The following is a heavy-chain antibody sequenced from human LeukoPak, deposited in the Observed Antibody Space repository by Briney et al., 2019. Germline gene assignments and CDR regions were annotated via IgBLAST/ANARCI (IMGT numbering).Heavy chain of an antibody. V-gene: IGHV3-21*01. CDR3: AGSDTIGYTPREWDYWYFDL. D-gene: IGHD3-16*02. CDR1: GFTFSSYS. CDR2: ISSSSSYI. Sequence: GGSLRLSCAASGFTFSSYSMNWGRQAPGKGLEWVSSISSSSSYIDYADSVKGRLTISRDNAKKSLYLQMNSLRAEDTAVYYCAGSDTIGYTPREWDYWYFDLWGRGSLVTVSS. J-gene: IGHJ2*01.